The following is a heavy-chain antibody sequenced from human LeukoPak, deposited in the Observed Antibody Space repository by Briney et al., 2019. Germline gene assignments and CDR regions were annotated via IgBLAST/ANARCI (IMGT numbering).Heavy chain of an antibody. CDR2: ITYGSSYI. CDR3: AGGSCSVFDY. V-gene: IGHV3-21*01. Sequence: PGGSLRLSCAASGFSFSSYSMNWVRQAPGKGLEWVSSITYGSSYIYYADSVKGRFTISRDNAESSLYLQMNTLRAEDTAVYYCAGGSCSVFDYWGQGTLVTVSS. J-gene: IGHJ4*02. CDR1: GFSFSSYS. D-gene: IGHD2-15*01.